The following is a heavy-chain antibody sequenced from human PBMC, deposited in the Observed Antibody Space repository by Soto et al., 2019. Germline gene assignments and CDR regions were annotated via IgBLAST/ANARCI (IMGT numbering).Heavy chain of an antibody. CDR1: GFTFRTYW. CDR2: INLDGSEK. V-gene: IGHV3-7*05. D-gene: IGHD5-18*01. Sequence: EVQLVESGGGLVQPGGSLRLSCAASGFTFRTYWLSWVRQVPGKGLEWVANINLDGSEKNYVDSVKGRFTISRDNARNSLCLQMSSLRADDTALYYCARDGSTSWYSYDYHGMDVWGQGTTVTVSS. CDR3: ARDGSTSWYSYDYHGMDV. J-gene: IGHJ6*02.